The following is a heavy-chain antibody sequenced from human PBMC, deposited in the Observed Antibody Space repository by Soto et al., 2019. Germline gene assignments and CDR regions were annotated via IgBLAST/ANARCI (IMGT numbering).Heavy chain of an antibody. D-gene: IGHD1-26*01. CDR2: IYYSGST. Sequence: PSETLSLTCTVSGGSIRSYYLSWIRQPPGKGLEWIGYIYYSGSTYYNPSLKSRVTISVDTSKNQFSLKLSSVTAADTAVYYCARPSGSYLYYFDYWGQGTLVTVSS. V-gene: IGHV4-59*08. CDR1: GGSIRSYY. J-gene: IGHJ4*02. CDR3: ARPSGSYLYYFDY.